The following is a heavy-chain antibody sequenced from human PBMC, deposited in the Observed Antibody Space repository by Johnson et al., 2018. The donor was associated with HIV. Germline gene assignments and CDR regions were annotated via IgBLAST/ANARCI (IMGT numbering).Heavy chain of an antibody. V-gene: IGHV3-33*01. CDR2: LWKDGSHK. CDR1: GFTVSNYG. Sequence: VQLVESGGGVVQPGRSLRLSCAVSGFTVSNYGMHWVRQAPGKGLEWVAVLWKDGSHKYYTDSVKGRFTISRDNSKNTVYLQMNSLRAEDTALYYCARDGADSYFAFDMWGQGTMVTVSS. J-gene: IGHJ3*02. CDR3: ARDGADSYFAFDM. D-gene: IGHD3-10*01.